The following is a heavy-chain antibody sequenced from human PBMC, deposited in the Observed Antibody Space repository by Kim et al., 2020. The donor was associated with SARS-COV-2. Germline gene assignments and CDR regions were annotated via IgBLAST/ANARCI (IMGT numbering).Heavy chain of an antibody. V-gene: IGHV4-38-2*02. Sequence: SETLSLTCTVSGYSISSGYYWGWIRQPPGKGLEWIGSIYHSGSTYYNPSLKSRVTISVDTSKNQFSLRLSSVTAADTAVYYCAIDPPSHYYGSGSYYNVEDYWGQGTMVTVSS. CDR3: AIDPPSHYYGSGSYYNVEDY. CDR2: IYHSGST. CDR1: GYSISSGYY. J-gene: IGHJ4*02. D-gene: IGHD3-10*01.